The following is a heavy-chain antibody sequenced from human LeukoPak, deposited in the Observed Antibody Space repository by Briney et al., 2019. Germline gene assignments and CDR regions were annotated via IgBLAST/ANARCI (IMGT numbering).Heavy chain of an antibody. D-gene: IGHD3-10*01. CDR2: ISFDGSQK. CDR3: AKQEIGTTWSGGS. Sequence: GGSLRLSCAASGFTFSSYAMHWVRQAPGKGLEWVAVISFDGSQKYYADSVKGRFTISRDDSKNTLYLQMNSLRADDTAVYYCAKQEIGTTWSGGSWGQGTLVTVSS. V-gene: IGHV3-30*07. CDR1: GFTFSSYA. J-gene: IGHJ5*02.